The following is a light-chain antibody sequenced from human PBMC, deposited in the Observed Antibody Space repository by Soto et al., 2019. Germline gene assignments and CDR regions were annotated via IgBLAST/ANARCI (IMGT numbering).Light chain of an antibody. CDR2: DAS. V-gene: IGKV3-11*01. Sequence: EIVLTQSPATLSFSPGERATLSCRASQSVSSYLAWYQQKPGQAPRLLIYDASNRATGITARFSGSGSGTDFTLTISSLETEDFAVYYCQQRSNWPPWTFGQGTKVEIK. CDR1: QSVSSY. CDR3: QQRSNWPPWT. J-gene: IGKJ1*01.